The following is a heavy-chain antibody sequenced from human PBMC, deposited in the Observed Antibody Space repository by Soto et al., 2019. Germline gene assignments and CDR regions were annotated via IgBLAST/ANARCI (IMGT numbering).Heavy chain of an antibody. V-gene: IGHV3-66*01. CDR2: IYRGGST. CDR1: GFTVSNNY. Sequence: EVQRVHSGGGLVQPGGSLRLSCAASGFTVSNNYMSWVRQAPGKGLERVSVIYRGGSTCYADFVKDRFSISRDNTENTLYLPMSNVRAVKTAEYFSARARFRGQGASGADYRGHSTQVTVSS. CDR3: ARARFRGQGASGADY. J-gene: IGHJ4*01. D-gene: IGHD6-25*01.